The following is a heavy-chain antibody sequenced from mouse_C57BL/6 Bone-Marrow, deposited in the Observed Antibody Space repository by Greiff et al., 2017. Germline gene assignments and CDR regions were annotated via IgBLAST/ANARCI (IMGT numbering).Heavy chain of an antibody. V-gene: IGHV14-4*01. CDR2: LDPENGDT. CDR1: GFNIKDDY. J-gene: IGHJ2*01. D-gene: IGHD1-1*01. Sequence: VQLKQSGAELVRPGASVKLSCTASGFNIKDDYMHWVKQRPEQGLEWIGWLDPENGDTEYASKFQGKATITAATSSNTAYLQLSSLTSEDTAVYYCTTVVHYWGQGTTLTVSS. CDR3: TTVVHY.